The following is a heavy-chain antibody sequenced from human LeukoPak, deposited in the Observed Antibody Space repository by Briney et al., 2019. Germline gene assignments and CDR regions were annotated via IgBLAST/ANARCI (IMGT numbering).Heavy chain of an antibody. CDR3: ARAPQFDLLVGYAGFNFDY. V-gene: IGHV3-23*01. Sequence: GGSLRLSCAASGFTFSSYAMSWIRQAPGKGLEWVASIRSSGTNTYYVDSVKGRFTISRDNSEKTLSLQMNSLTAEDTAIYYCARAPQFDLLVGYAGFNFDYWGQGAPVTVSS. CDR2: IRSSGTNT. D-gene: IGHD3-9*01. CDR1: GFTFSSYA. J-gene: IGHJ4*02.